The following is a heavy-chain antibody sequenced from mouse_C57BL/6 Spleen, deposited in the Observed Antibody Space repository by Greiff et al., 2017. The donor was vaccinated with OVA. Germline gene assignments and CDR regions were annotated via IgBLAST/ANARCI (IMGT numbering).Heavy chain of an antibody. J-gene: IGHJ3*01. D-gene: IGHD2-2*01. CDR2: INYDGSST. V-gene: IGHV5-16*01. CDR3: ARGDYGYDGFAY. CDR1: GFTFSDYY. Sequence: EVKLMESEGGLVQPGSSMKLSCTASGFTFSDYYMAWVRQVPEKGLEWVANINYDGSSTYYLDSLKSRFIISRDNAKNILYRQMSSLKSEDTATYYCARGDYGYDGFAYWGQGTLVTVSA.